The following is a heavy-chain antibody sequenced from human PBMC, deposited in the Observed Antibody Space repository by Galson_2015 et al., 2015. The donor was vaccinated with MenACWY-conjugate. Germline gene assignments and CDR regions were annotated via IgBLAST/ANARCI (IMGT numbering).Heavy chain of an antibody. CDR2: FNPDDGET. CDR3: ASDGEAEFYHGMDV. Sequence: SVKVSCKVSGYTLTELSMHWVRQAPGKGLEWMGGFNPDDGETIFAQKFQGRVTITEDTSTDTAYMELSSLTSEDTAVHFCASDGEAEFYHGMDVWGQGTTVTVSS. CDR1: GYTLTELS. D-gene: IGHD3-10*01. J-gene: IGHJ6*02. V-gene: IGHV1-24*01.